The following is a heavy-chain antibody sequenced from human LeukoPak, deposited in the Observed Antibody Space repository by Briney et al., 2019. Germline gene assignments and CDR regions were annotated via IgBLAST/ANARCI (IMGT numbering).Heavy chain of an antibody. J-gene: IGHJ4*02. V-gene: IGHV1-18*01. CDR3: ARSPKVTTIPFDY. CDR1: GYTFTSYG. Sequence: ASVKVSCKASGYTFTSYGITWVRQAPGQGLEWMGWISAYNGNTNYEEKLQGRVTMTTDTSTSTAYMELRSLRSDDTAVYYCARSPKVTTIPFDYWGQGTLVTVSS. D-gene: IGHD4-17*01. CDR2: ISAYNGNT.